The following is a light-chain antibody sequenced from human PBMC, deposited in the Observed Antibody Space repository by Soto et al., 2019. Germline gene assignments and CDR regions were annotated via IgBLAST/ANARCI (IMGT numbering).Light chain of an antibody. V-gene: IGLV1-47*01. CDR2: KNN. J-gene: IGLJ3*02. CDR1: ISNIGTKF. Sequence: QSALTQPPSASGTPGQRVTISCSGNISNIGTKFVYWYKQLPGTAPKLLIFKNNQRSSGVPDRFSGSKSGTSASLAINGLRFEDEADYYCASWDVTLSAVFGGGTKLTVL. CDR3: ASWDVTLSAV.